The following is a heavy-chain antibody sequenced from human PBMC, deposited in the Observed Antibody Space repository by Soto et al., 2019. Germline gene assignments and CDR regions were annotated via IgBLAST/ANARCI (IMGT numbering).Heavy chain of an antibody. V-gene: IGHV3-48*02. CDR1: GFTFSSYG. D-gene: IGHD3-3*01. CDR3: ARDQRYYDFWSGNSYFDY. CDR2: IRSSSNTK. J-gene: IGHJ4*02. Sequence: GGSLRLSCAASGFTFSSYGMNWVRQAPGKGLEWVSYIRSSSNTKYYADSVKGRFTISRDNAKNSLYLQMNSLRDEDTAVYYCARDQRYYDFWSGNSYFDYWGQGTQVTVSS.